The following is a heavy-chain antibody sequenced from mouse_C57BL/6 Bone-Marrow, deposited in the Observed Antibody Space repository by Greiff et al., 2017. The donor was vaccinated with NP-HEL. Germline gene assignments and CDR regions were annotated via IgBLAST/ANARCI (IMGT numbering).Heavy chain of an antibody. D-gene: IGHD1-1*01. CDR1: GYTFTDYY. J-gene: IGHJ2*01. CDR2: INPNNGGT. V-gene: IGHV1-26*01. Sequence: VQLQQSGPELVKPGASVKISCKASGYTFTDYYMNWVKQSHGKSLEWIGDINPNNGGTSYNQKFKGKATLTVDKSSSTAYMELRSLTSEDSAVYYCARYYYGSSREKRDCWGQGTTLTVSS. CDR3: ARYYYGSSREKRDC.